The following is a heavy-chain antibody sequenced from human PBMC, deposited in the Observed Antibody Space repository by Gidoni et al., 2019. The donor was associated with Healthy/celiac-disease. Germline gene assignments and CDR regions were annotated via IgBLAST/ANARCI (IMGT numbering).Heavy chain of an antibody. CDR3: ARGPYSSSWYGGHYFDY. V-gene: IGHV4-61*02. Sequence: QVQLQESGPGLVKPSQTLSLTCPVSGGSISSGSYYWSWIRQPAGKGLEWIGRIYTSGSTNYNPSLKSRVTISVDTSKNQFSLKLSSVTAADTAVYYCARGPYSSSWYGGHYFDYWGQGTLVTVSS. J-gene: IGHJ4*02. CDR2: IYTSGST. CDR1: GGSISSGSYY. D-gene: IGHD6-13*01.